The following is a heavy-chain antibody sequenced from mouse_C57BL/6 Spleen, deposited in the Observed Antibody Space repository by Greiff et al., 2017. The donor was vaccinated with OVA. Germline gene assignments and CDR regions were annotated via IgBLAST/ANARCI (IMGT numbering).Heavy chain of an antibody. CDR1: GYAFSSSW. CDR3: ARADSNSPWFAY. CDR2: IYPGDGDT. D-gene: IGHD2-5*01. Sequence: VKLQESGPELVKPGASVKISCKASGYAFSSSWMNWVKQRPGKGLEWIGQIYPGDGDTNYNGKFKGKATLTADKSSSTAYMQLSSLTSEDSAVYFCARADSNSPWFAYWGQGTLVTVSA. V-gene: IGHV1-80*01. J-gene: IGHJ3*01.